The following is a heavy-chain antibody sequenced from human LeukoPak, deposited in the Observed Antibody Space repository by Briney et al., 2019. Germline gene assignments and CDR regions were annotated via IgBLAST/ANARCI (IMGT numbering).Heavy chain of an antibody. J-gene: IGHJ5*02. CDR1: GGSFSGYY. CDR3: ARXLMTLVRGVPRTTWFHP. CDR2: INESGTT. D-gene: IGHD3-10*01. V-gene: IGHV4-34*01. Sequence: SETLSLTCAVFGGSFSGYYWTWVRQAPGKGLEWIGEINESGTTNYNASLNNRVTISVDTSKNQFSLKLTSLTAADTAVFYCARXLMTLVRGVPRTTWFHPWGQGTLVTVSS.